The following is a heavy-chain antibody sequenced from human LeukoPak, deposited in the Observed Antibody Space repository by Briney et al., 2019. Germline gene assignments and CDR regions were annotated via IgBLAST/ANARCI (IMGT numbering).Heavy chain of an antibody. CDR1: GFSLSTSGVG. CDR2: IYWDDDK. CDR3: AHSLWFGDLLPYFDY. J-gene: IGHJ4*02. Sequence: SGPTLVKPTQTLTLTCTFSGFSLSTSGVGVGWIRQPPGKALEWLALIYWDDDKRYSPSLKSRLTITKDTSKNRVVLTMTNMDPVDTATYYCAHSLWFGDLLPYFDYWGQGTLVTVSS. V-gene: IGHV2-5*02. D-gene: IGHD3-10*01.